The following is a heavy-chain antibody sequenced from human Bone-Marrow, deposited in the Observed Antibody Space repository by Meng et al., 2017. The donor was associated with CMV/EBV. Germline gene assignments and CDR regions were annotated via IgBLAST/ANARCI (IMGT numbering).Heavy chain of an antibody. Sequence: GESLKISCAASGFTFSSYSMNWVRQAPGKGLDWVSYVSTSGDTTYYADSVKGRFTISRDNAKNSLYLQMNSLRAEDTAVYYCARELLGKDVWGQGTTVTVSS. CDR1: GFTFSSYS. CDR2: VSTSGDTT. J-gene: IGHJ6*02. CDR3: ARELLGKDV. V-gene: IGHV3-48*04.